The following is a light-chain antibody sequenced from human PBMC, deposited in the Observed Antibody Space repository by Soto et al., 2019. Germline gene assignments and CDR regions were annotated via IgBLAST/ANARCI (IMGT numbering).Light chain of an antibody. CDR3: QQYNSDSQWT. J-gene: IGKJ1*01. CDR1: QSISSW. CDR2: KAS. Sequence: DIQMTQAPSTLSASVEDRVTISSRASQSISSWLACYQQKPGKAPKLLIYKASSLESGVPSRFSGSGSGTEFTITIISLQPDDFATYYCQQYNSDSQWTFGQGTKVEIK. V-gene: IGKV1-5*03.